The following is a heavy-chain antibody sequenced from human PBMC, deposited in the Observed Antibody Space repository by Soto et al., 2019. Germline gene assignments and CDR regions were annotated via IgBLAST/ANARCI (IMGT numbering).Heavy chain of an antibody. J-gene: IGHJ4*02. CDR2: INPNSGNT. CDR1: GVTFTSYD. V-gene: IGHV1-8*01. CDR3: ARIRERFGAYLYY. Sequence: ASVKVSCKASGVTFTSYDIHWVRQATGQGLEWMGWINPNSGNTGYAQKFQGRVTMTGNTSISTAYMELSSLRSEDTAIYYCARIRERFGAYLYYWGQGTLITVSS. D-gene: IGHD3-10*01.